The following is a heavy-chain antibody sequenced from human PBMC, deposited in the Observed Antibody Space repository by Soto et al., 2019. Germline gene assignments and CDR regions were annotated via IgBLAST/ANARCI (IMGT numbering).Heavy chain of an antibody. Sequence: QVQLVQSAPEVKRPGASVKVSCRASGYTFTSYGLNWVRRASGQGLEWMGRIATHDGSAVSAQSLQGRLIMTRDSFTNTAYMELGGLTSDDTGLYYCWRNDGDDSPNFWGQGTLVTVSS. CDR2: IATHDGSA. CDR3: WRNDGDDSPNF. CDR1: GYTFTSYG. D-gene: IGHD3-22*01. J-gene: IGHJ4*02. V-gene: IGHV1-18*04.